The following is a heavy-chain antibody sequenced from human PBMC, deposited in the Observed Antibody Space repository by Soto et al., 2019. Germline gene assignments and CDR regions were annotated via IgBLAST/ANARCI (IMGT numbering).Heavy chain of an antibody. J-gene: IGHJ6*03. D-gene: IGHD6-13*01. CDR2: IYYSGST. V-gene: IGHV4-39*01. Sequence: SETLSLTCAVSGGSISISIYYWAWIRQPPGKGLEWIGSIYYSGSTYYNPSLKSRVTISVDTSKNQFSLKLSSVTAADTAVYYCASPGIAAAGTLSPYYYYMDVWGKGTTVTVSS. CDR1: GGSISISIYY. CDR3: ASPGIAAAGTLSPYYYYMDV.